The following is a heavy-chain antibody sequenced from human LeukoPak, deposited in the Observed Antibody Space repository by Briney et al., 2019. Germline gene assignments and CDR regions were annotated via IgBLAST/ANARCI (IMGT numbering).Heavy chain of an antibody. V-gene: IGHV4-39*01. J-gene: IGHJ4*02. D-gene: IGHD4-23*01. Sequence: PSETLSLTCTVSGGSISSSSYDWGWIRQPPGKGLEWIGSIYYSGSTYYNPSLKSRVTISVDTSKNQFSLKLSSVTAADTAVYYCARHRGTVVTFDYWGQRTLVTVSS. CDR3: ARHRGTVVTFDY. CDR1: GGSISSSSYD. CDR2: IYYSGST.